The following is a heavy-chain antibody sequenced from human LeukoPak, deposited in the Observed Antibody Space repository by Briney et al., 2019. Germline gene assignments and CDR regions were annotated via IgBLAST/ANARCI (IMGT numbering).Heavy chain of an antibody. CDR2: IPYDGSNK. CDR1: GFTFSSYA. J-gene: IGHJ4*02. V-gene: IGHV3-30-3*01. CDR3: ATEEFDY. Sequence: GRSLRLSCAASGFTFSSYAMHWVRQAPGKGLEWVAVIPYDGSNKYYADSVKGRFTISRDNSKNTLYLQMNSLRAEDTAVYYCATEEFDYWGQGTLVTVSS.